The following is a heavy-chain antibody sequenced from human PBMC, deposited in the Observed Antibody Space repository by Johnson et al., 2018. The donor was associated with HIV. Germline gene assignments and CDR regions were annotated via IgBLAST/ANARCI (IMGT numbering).Heavy chain of an antibody. CDR3: ARDKYCSGGSCYLGAFDI. CDR1: GFTVSSNY. V-gene: IGHV3-66*01. CDR2: IYSGGST. D-gene: IGHD2-15*01. J-gene: IGHJ3*02. Sequence: VQLVESGGGVVQPGGSLILSCAASGFTVSSNYMSWVRQAPGKGLEWVSVIYSGGSTYYADSVKGRCTISRDNAKNSLYLQMNSLRVEDTAVYYCARDKYCSGGSCYLGAFDIWGQGTMVTVSS.